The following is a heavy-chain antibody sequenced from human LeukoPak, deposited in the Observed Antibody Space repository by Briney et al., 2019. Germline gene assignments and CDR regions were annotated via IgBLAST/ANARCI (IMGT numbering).Heavy chain of an antibody. CDR3: GTHNYGSGSLNRGWFDP. Sequence: SETLSLTCTVSGGSINSSTYYWGWVRQPPGKGVEWIRSFYYSGGTYYNPSLKSRVTISVDTSKNLLSRKLRSVTAADAAVYYCGTHNYGSGSLNRGWFDPWGQGTLVTVSS. CDR2: FYYSGGT. CDR1: GGSINSSTYY. D-gene: IGHD3-10*01. V-gene: IGHV4-39*01. J-gene: IGHJ5*02.